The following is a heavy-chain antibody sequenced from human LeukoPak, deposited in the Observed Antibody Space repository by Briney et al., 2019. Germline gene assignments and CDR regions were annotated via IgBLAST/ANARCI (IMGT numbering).Heavy chain of an antibody. Sequence: SQTLSLTCTVSGGSISSGDYYWSWIRQPPGKGLERIGYIYYSGSTYYNPSLKSRVTISVDPSKNQFSLKLSSVTAADTAVYYCARVRVTISIAPWGQGTLVTVSS. J-gene: IGHJ5*02. V-gene: IGHV4-30-4*08. D-gene: IGHD3-3*01. CDR3: ARVRVTISIAP. CDR2: IYYSGST. CDR1: GGSISSGDYY.